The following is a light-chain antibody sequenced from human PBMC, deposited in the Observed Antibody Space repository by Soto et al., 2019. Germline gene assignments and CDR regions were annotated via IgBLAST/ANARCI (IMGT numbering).Light chain of an antibody. V-gene: IGLV2-14*01. J-gene: IGLJ1*01. CDR3: SSFTSSSTLYV. CDR1: SSDVGGYNY. Sequence: QSALAQPASVSGSPGQSITTSCTGTSSDVGGYNYVSWYQQHPGKAPKLMIYEVSNRPSGVSNRFSGSKSGNTASLTISGLQPEDEADYYCSSFTSSSTLYVFGTGTKVTVL. CDR2: EVS.